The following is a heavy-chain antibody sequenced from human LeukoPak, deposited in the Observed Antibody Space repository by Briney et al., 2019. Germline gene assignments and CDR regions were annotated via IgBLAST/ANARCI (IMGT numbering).Heavy chain of an antibody. V-gene: IGHV1-18*01. Sequence: ASVKVSCTASGYTFTSYGISWVRQAPGQGLEWMGWISAYNGNTNYAQKLQGRVTMTTDTSTSTAYMELRSLRSDDTAVYYCARDQGYYDSSGYEVRWFDPWGQGTLVTVSS. J-gene: IGHJ5*02. CDR2: ISAYNGNT. D-gene: IGHD3-22*01. CDR3: ARDQGYYDSSGYEVRWFDP. CDR1: GYTFTSYG.